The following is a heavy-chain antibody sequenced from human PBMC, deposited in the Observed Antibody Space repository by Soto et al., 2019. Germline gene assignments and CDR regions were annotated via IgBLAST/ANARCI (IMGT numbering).Heavy chain of an antibody. CDR2: IKPSGGST. V-gene: IGHV1-46*03. D-gene: IGHD4-17*01. CDR3: ARADYGDSLDY. Sequence: QVQLVQSGAEVKKPGASVKVSCKASGYTFTSYYMHWVRQAPGQGLEWMGIIKPSGGSTSYAQKFTGRVTRTRDTSTTTVYMELSSLRSEDTAVYYCARADYGDSLDYWGQGTLVTVSS. CDR1: GYTFTSYY. J-gene: IGHJ4*02.